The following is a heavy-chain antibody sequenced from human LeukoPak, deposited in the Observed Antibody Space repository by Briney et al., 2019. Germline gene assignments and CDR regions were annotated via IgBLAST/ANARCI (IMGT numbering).Heavy chain of an antibody. CDR2: IHTSWTT. D-gene: IGHD3-16*01. V-gene: IGHV4-4*07. CDR1: GGSMCSYY. CDR3: ARGDYYDGGGRNWFDP. Sequence: SETLSLTCTVSGGSMCSYYWSFIRQPAGKGLEWIVRIHTSWTTYYNPSLKSRVTMSVDTSRNQFSLRLTSVTAADTAVYYCARGDYYDGGGRNWFDPWGQGTLVTVSS. J-gene: IGHJ5*02.